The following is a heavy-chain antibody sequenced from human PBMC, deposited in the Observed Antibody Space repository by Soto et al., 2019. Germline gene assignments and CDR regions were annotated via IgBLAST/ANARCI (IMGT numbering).Heavy chain of an antibody. D-gene: IGHD3-10*01. J-gene: IGHJ5*02. V-gene: IGHV1-69*13. CDR1: GGTVSIYA. CDR2: IIPIFGTA. Sequence: GASVKVTCKACGGTVSIYAVSWLLQAPGQGLEWMGGIIPIFGTANYAQKFQGRVTITADESTSTAYMELSSLRSEDTAVYYCARGSLWFGELTNWFAPWGKGTLVTVSS. CDR3: ARGSLWFGELTNWFAP.